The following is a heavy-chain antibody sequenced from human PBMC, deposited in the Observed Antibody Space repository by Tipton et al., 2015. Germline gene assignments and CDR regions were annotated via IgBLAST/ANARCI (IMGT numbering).Heavy chain of an antibody. D-gene: IGHD3-10*01. J-gene: IGHJ4*02. CDR1: GFSFRSYW. CDR2: IKQDGSEK. Sequence: SLRLSCVGSGFSFRSYWMTWVRQTAGKGLEWVANIKQDGSEKTYVDSVGGRFTISRDNARNSLYLQMNSLRDEDTAVYYCARGQAYYYGSGSSHLAYWGQGTLVTVSS. V-gene: IGHV3-7*01. CDR3: ARGQAYYYGSGSSHLAY.